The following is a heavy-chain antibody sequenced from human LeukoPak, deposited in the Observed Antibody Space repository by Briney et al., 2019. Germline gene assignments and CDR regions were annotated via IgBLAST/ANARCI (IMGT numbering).Heavy chain of an antibody. J-gene: IGHJ4*02. CDR1: GGSISSYY. D-gene: IGHD2-15*01. CDR3: ASVVVVAATIDY. Sequence: TSETLSLTCTVSGGSISSYYWSWIRQPPGKGLEWIGYIYYSGSTNYNPSLKSRVTISVDTSKNQFSLKLSSVTAADTAVYYCASVVVVAATIDYWGQGTLVTVSS. V-gene: IGHV4-59*08. CDR2: IYYSGST.